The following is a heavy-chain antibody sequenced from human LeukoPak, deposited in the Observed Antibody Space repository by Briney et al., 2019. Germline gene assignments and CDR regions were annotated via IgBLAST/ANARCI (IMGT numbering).Heavy chain of an antibody. CDR1: GFTFSSYS. V-gene: IGHV3-48*04. D-gene: IGHD4-23*01. CDR2: ISSSSSTI. Sequence: GGSLRLSCAASGFTFSSYSMNWVRQAPGKGLEWVSYISSSSSTIYYADSVKGRFTISRDNAKNSLYLQMNSLRAEDTAVYYCARVPPTVVTGFDYWGQGTLVTVSS. J-gene: IGHJ4*02. CDR3: ARVPPTVVTGFDY.